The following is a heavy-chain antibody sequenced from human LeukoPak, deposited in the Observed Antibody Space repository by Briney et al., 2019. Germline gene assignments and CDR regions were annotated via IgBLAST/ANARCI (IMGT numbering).Heavy chain of an antibody. J-gene: IGHJ6*02. CDR3: AKIVAGAGTPPHFYSYYYGMDV. Sequence: GGSLRLSCAASGFTFRSYAMSWVRQAPGKGLEWVSAIRGGGGGTYYVDSVKGRFTISRDNSKNTLYLQMNSLRAEDTAVYYCAKIVAGAGTPPHFYSYYYGMDVWGQGTTVTVSS. CDR1: GFTFRSYA. D-gene: IGHD6-13*01. CDR2: IRGGGGGT. V-gene: IGHV3-23*01.